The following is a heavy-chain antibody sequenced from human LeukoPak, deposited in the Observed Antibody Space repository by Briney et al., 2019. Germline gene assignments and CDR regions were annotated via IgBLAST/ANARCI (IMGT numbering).Heavy chain of an antibody. D-gene: IGHD3-10*01. J-gene: IGHJ5*02. Sequence: PGGSLRLSCAASGFTVSSNYMSWVRQAPGKGLEWVSVIYSAGSTYYADSVKGRFTISRDNSKNTLYLQMNSLRAEDTAVYYCARVYRGGNNWFDPWGQGTLVTVSS. CDR1: GFTVSSNY. CDR3: ARVYRGGNNWFDP. CDR2: IYSAGST. V-gene: IGHV3-53*01.